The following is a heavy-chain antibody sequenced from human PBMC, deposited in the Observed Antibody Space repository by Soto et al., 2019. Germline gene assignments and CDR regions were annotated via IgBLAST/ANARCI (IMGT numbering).Heavy chain of an antibody. CDR2: MNPNSGNT. V-gene: IGHV1-8*01. CDR1: GYTFTSYD. D-gene: IGHD3-22*01. J-gene: IGHJ4*02. Sequence: QVQLVQSGAEVKKPGASVKVSCKASGYTFTSYDINWVRQATGQGLEWMGWMNPNSGNTGYAQKFQGRVTMTRNTSISTAYMELSSLRSEDTAVYYCARAYYDSSGYYWGFDYWGQGTLVTVSS. CDR3: ARAYYDSSGYYWGFDY.